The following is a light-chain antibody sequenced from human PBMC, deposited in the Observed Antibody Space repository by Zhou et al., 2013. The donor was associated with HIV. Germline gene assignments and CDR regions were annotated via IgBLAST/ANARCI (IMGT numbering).Light chain of an antibody. CDR2: LAS. Sequence: HITQSPASLSASTGDRVTITCRASQSISTYLHWYQQRPGKAPKLLIYLASNLHSGVPSRFSGSGSGTDFTLSISSLQPEDSATYYCQQSITSPWTFGQGTKVVIK. V-gene: IGKV1-39*01. CDR1: QSISTY. CDR3: QQSITSPWT. J-gene: IGKJ1*01.